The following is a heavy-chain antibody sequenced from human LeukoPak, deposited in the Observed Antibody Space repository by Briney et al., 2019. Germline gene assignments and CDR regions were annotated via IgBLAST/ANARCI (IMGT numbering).Heavy chain of an antibody. Sequence: PGGSLRLSCAASGFTFSDYGMSWVRQPPGKGLEWIGEIYHSGSTNYNPSLKSRITMSVDKSKNQIYLELSSVTAADTAVYYCAREYCGGNCVDAFDTWGQGTMVTVSS. CDR2: IYHSGST. CDR1: GFTFSDYG. J-gene: IGHJ3*02. D-gene: IGHD2-21*02. V-gene: IGHV4-4*02. CDR3: AREYCGGNCVDAFDT.